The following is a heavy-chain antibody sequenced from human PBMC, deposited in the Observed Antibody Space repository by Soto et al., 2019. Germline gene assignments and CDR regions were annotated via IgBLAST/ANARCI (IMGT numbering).Heavy chain of an antibody. Sequence: ASETLSLTCTVSGGSISSYYWSWIRQPPGKGLEWIGYIYYSGSTNYNPSLKSRVTISVDTSKNQFSLKLSSVTAADTAVYYCARGVSIAARQGFDYWGQGTLVTVSS. V-gene: IGHV4-59*01. CDR3: ARGVSIAARQGFDY. CDR2: IYYSGST. J-gene: IGHJ4*02. CDR1: GGSISSYY. D-gene: IGHD6-6*01.